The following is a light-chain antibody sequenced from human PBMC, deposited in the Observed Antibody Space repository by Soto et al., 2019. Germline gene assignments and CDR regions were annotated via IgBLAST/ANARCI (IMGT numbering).Light chain of an antibody. V-gene: IGKV3-20*01. CDR3: QQHGTSPIT. J-gene: IGKJ5*01. CDR1: QTVISNY. CDR2: GAS. Sequence: EIVLTQSPDTLSLSPGERVTLSCRASQTVISNYLAWHQQKPVQTPRLLVYGASSRATGIPDRFSGSGSGTDFTLTISRLEPEDFAVYYCQQHGTSPITFGQGTRLEIK.